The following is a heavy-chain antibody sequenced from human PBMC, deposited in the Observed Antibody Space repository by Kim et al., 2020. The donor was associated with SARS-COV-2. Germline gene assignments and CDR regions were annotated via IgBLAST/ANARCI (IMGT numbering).Heavy chain of an antibody. J-gene: IGHJ4*02. V-gene: IGHV3-30*02. D-gene: IGHD5-12*01. CDR3: AKGLEMATIYYFDY. Sequence: ADSGKGRFTISRDNSKNTLYLQMNSLRAEDTAVYYCAKGLEMATIYYFDYWGQGTLVTVSS.